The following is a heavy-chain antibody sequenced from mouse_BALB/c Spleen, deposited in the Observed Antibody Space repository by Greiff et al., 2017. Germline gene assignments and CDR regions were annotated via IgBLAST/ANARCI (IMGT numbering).Heavy chain of an antibody. D-gene: IGHD5-5*01. CDR2: INPSNGRT. J-gene: IGHJ4*01. Sequence: QVQLQQPGAELVKPGASVKLSCKASGYTFTSYWMHWVKQRPGQGLEWIGEINPSNGRTNYNEKFKSKATLTVDKSSSTAYMQLSSLTSEDSAVYYCASYPYPYAMDYWGQGTSVTVSS. CDR3: ASYPYPYAMDY. V-gene: IGHV1S81*02. CDR1: GYTFTSYW.